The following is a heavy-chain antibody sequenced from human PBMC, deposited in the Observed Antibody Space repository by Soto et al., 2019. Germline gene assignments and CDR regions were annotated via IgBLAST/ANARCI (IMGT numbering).Heavy chain of an antibody. CDR1: GFTVSSNY. CDR2: IYSGGST. Sequence: GGSLRLSCAASGFTVSSNYMSWVRQAPGKGLEWVSVIYSGGSTYYADSVKGRFTISRDNSKNTLYLQMNSLRPEDTAVYYCARDFAFGTMVRGVMTLFALDIWGQGTMVTVSS. J-gene: IGHJ3*02. D-gene: IGHD3-10*01. V-gene: IGHV3-66*01. CDR3: ARDFAFGTMVRGVMTLFALDI.